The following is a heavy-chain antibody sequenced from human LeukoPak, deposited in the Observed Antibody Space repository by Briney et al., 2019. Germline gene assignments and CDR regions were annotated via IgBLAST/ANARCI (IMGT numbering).Heavy chain of an antibody. V-gene: IGHV3-53*01. J-gene: IGHJ4*02. CDR2: IYSGGST. Sequence: GGSLRLSCAASGFTVSSNYMSWVRQAPGKGLEWVSVIYSGGSTYYADSVKGRFTISRDNSKNTLYLQMNSLRAEDTAVYYCARSPYYDILTGYYAFDYWGQGTLVTVSS. CDR1: GFTVSSNY. CDR3: ARSPYYDILTGYYAFDY. D-gene: IGHD3-9*01.